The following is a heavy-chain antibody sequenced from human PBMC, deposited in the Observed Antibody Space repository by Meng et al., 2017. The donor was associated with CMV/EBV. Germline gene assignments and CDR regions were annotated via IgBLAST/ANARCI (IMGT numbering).Heavy chain of an antibody. CDR2: ISWNSGSI. J-gene: IGHJ4*02. Sequence: GGSLRLSCAASGFTVSSNYMSWVRQAPGKGLEWVSGISWNSGSIVYADSVKGRFTISRDNAKNSLYLQMNSLRDEDMALYHCAKGVYSNYDAPFDYWGQGILVTVSS. CDR3: AKGVYSNYDAPFDY. D-gene: IGHD4-11*01. V-gene: IGHV3-9*03. CDR1: GFTVSSNY.